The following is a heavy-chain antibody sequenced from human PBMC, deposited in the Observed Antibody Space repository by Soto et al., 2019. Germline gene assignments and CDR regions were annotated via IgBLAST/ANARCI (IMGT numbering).Heavy chain of an antibody. Sequence: ASVKVSCKASGYTFTGYYMHWVRQAPGQGLEWMGWINPNSGGTNYAQKFQGRVTMTRDTSISTAYMELSRLRSDDTALYYCARSTLTGYYNPFDYWGRGTLVTVSS. V-gene: IGHV1-2*02. D-gene: IGHD3-9*01. J-gene: IGHJ4*02. CDR3: ARSTLTGYYNPFDY. CDR2: INPNSGGT. CDR1: GYTFTGYY.